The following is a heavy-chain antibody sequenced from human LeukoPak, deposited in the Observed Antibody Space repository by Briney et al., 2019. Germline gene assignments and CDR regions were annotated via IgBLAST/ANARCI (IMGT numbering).Heavy chain of an antibody. CDR2: IYTSGST. Sequence: PSETLSLTCTVSGGSISSYYWSWIRQPAGKGLEWIGRIYTSGSTNYNPSLKSRVTMSVDTSKNQFSLKLSSVTAADTAVYYCARDMYYYDSSGYLFDYWGQGTLVTVSS. D-gene: IGHD3-22*01. J-gene: IGHJ4*02. V-gene: IGHV4-4*07. CDR1: GGSISSYY. CDR3: ARDMYYYDSSGYLFDY.